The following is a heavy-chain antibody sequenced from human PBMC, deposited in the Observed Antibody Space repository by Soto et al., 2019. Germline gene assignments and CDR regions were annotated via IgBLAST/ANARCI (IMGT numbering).Heavy chain of an antibody. J-gene: IGHJ6*02. V-gene: IGHV3-30*18. CDR1: GFTFSSYG. D-gene: IGHD3-10*01. CDR2: ISYDGSNK. Sequence: QVQLVESGGGVVQPGRSLRLSCAASGFTFSSYGMHWVRQAPGKGLEWVAVISYDGSNKYYADSVKGRFTISRDNSKNTLYLQMNSLRAEDTAVYYCAKDLYYGSGSYYNYGMDVWGQGTTVTVSS. CDR3: AKDLYYGSGSYYNYGMDV.